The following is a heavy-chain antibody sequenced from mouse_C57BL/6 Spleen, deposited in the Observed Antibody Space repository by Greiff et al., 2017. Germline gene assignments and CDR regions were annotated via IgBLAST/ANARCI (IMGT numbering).Heavy chain of an antibody. CDR3: TACNFYQAWFAY. J-gene: IGHJ3*01. V-gene: IGHV6-3*01. D-gene: IGHD2-1*01. Sequence: DVMLVESGGGLVQPGGSMKLSCVASGFTFSNYWMNWVRQSPEKGLEWVAQIRLKSDNYATHYAESVKGRFTISRDDSKSSVYLQMNNLRAEDTGIYYCTACNFYQAWFAYWGQGTLVTVSA. CDR2: IRLKSDNYAT. CDR1: GFTFSNYW.